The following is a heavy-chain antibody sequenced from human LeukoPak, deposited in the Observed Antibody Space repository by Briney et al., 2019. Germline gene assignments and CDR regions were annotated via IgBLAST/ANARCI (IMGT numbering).Heavy chain of an antibody. CDR3: ARYQEGNSSGYYLGY. Sequence: SVKVSCKASGYTFSSYAISWVRQAPGQGLEWMGGIIPIFGTANYAQKFQGRVTITADESTSTAYMELSSLRSEDTAVYYCARYQEGNSSGYYLGYWGQGTLVTVSS. CDR1: GYTFSSYA. CDR2: IIPIFGTA. D-gene: IGHD3-22*01. V-gene: IGHV1-69*13. J-gene: IGHJ4*02.